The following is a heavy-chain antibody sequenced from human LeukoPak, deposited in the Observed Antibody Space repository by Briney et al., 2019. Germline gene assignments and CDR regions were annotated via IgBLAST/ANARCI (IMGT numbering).Heavy chain of an antibody. V-gene: IGHV3-11*01. CDR2: ISSSGSTI. Sequence: PGGSLRLSCAASGFTFSDYYMSWIRQAPGKGLEWVSYISSSGSTIYYADSVKGRFTISRDNAKNSLYLQMNGLRAEDTAVYYCARAQQICSSTSCPIGAFDYWGQGTLVTVSS. D-gene: IGHD2-2*01. CDR3: ARAQQICSSTSCPIGAFDY. CDR1: GFTFSDYY. J-gene: IGHJ4*02.